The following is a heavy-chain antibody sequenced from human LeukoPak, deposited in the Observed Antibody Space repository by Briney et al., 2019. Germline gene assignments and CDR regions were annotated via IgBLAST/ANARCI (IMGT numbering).Heavy chain of an antibody. CDR2: IFGSGGSA. CDR3: AKTTTGYSSGRYPAWPIDY. CDR1: GFTFGSYA. Sequence: GGSLRLSCAASGFTFGSYAMYWVRQAPGKGLEWVSGIFGSGGSAHYADSVKGRFTISRDNSKNTMYLQMDSLRVEDTAIYYCAKTTTGYSSGRYPAWPIDYWGQGTLVTVSS. D-gene: IGHD2-15*01. J-gene: IGHJ4*02. V-gene: IGHV3-23*01.